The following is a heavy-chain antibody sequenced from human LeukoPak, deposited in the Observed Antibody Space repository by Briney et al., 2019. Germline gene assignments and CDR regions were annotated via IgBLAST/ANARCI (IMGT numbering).Heavy chain of an antibody. CDR2: INHRGST. Sequence: PSETLSLTCAVYGGSFSGYYWSWIRQPPGKGLEWIGEINHRGSTNYNPSLKSRVTISVDTSKNQFSLKLSSVTAADTAVYYCARGGATGTTSPNWFDPWGQGTLVTVSS. CDR3: ARGGATGTTSPNWFDP. D-gene: IGHD1-1*01. J-gene: IGHJ5*02. CDR1: GGSFSGYY. V-gene: IGHV4-34*01.